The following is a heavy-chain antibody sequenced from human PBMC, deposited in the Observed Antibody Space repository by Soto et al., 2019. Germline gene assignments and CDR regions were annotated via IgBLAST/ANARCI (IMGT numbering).Heavy chain of an antibody. CDR2: INAGNGNT. V-gene: IGHV1-3*01. Sequence: GASVKVSCKASGYTFTSYAMHWVRQAPGQRLEWMGWINAGNGNTKYSQKFQGRVTITRDTSESTAYMELSSLRSEDTAVYYCAREPCSGGSCSVSYYYYGMDVWGQGTTVTVS. CDR1: GYTFTSYA. J-gene: IGHJ6*02. CDR3: AREPCSGGSCSVSYYYYGMDV. D-gene: IGHD2-15*01.